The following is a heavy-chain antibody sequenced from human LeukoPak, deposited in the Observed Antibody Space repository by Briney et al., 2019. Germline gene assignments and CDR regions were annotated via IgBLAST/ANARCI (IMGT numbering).Heavy chain of an antibody. CDR3: AKGNDFWSAYYLDY. CDR2: IYSGGGT. CDR1: GFTVSRNY. J-gene: IGHJ4*02. V-gene: IGHV3-53*01. D-gene: IGHD3-3*01. Sequence: GGSLRLSCAASGFTVSRNYMSWVRQAPGKGLEWVSVIYSGGGTYYVDSVKGRFTISRDNSKNTLYLQMNSLAVEDTAVYYCAKGNDFWSAYYLDYWGQGTLVTVSS.